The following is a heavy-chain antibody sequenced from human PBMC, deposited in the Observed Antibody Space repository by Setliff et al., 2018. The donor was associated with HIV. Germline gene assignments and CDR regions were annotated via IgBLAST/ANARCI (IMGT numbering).Heavy chain of an antibody. Sequence: PAETLSLTCTVSGASVSINSHYWAWIRQPPGKTLEYIGYIHYTGSTTYSTSLKSRATISVDTSKNQFSLKLNSVTAADTAVYYCARRPLDTGIDSWGQGTLGTSPQ. V-gene: IGHV4-61*05. D-gene: IGHD5-18*01. CDR2: IHYTGST. CDR1: GASVSINSHY. CDR3: ARRPLDTGIDS. J-gene: IGHJ4*02.